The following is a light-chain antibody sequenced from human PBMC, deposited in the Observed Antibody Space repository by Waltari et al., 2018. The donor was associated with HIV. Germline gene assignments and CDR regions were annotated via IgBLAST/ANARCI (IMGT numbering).Light chain of an antibody. CDR1: SGSVSTSPY. CDR3: VLFVGGDIWV. J-gene: IGLJ3*02. CDR2: KTI. V-gene: IGLV8-61*01. Sequence: QTVVTQEPSLSVSPGGTVTLTCGLSSGSVSTSPYPTWYQQNPGQAPRALIYKTIMRSSGVPHRFSGSILGNKAALTITGAQAVDESDYYCVLFVGGDIWVFGGGTRLTVL.